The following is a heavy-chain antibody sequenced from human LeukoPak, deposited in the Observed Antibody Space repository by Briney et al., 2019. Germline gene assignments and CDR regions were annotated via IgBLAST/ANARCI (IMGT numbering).Heavy chain of an antibody. Sequence: GGSLRLSCAASGFTFSSYWMNWARQAPGKGLEWVASINHNGNVNYYVDSVKGRFTISRDNAKNSLYLQMNSLRAEDTAVYYCAKDSSGYSDDLYYYGMDVWGQGTTVTVSS. V-gene: IGHV3-7*03. J-gene: IGHJ6*02. CDR2: INHNGNVN. CDR1: GFTFSSYW. D-gene: IGHD3-22*01. CDR3: AKDSSGYSDDLYYYGMDV.